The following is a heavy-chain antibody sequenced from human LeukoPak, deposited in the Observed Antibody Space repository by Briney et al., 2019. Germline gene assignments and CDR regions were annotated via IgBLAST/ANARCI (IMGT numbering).Heavy chain of an antibody. CDR1: GGSISSYY. D-gene: IGHD2-2*02. V-gene: IGHV4-4*07. J-gene: IGHJ6*02. CDR3: ARGHCSSTSCYSVHYYYYGMDV. Sequence: SETLSLTCTVSGGSISSYYWSWIRQPAGKGLEWIGRIYTSGSTNYNPSLKSRVTMSVDTSKNQFSLKLGSVTAADTAVYYCARGHCSSTSCYSVHYYYYGMDVWGQGTTVTVSS. CDR2: IYTSGST.